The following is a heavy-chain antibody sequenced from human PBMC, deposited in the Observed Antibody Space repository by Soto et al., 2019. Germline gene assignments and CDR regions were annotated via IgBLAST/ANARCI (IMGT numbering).Heavy chain of an antibody. Sequence: PGESLKISCKGSGYSFTSYWIGWVRQMPGKGLEWMGIIYPGDSDTGYSPSFQGQVTISADKSISTAYLQWSSLKASDTAMYYCARPYYDSSGYYSYYFDYWGQGTLVTVS. D-gene: IGHD3-22*01. CDR1: GYSFTSYW. V-gene: IGHV5-51*01. J-gene: IGHJ4*02. CDR2: IYPGDSDT. CDR3: ARPYYDSSGYYSYYFDY.